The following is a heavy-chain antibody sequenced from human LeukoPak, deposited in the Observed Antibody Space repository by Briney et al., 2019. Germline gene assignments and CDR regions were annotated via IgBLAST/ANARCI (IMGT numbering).Heavy chain of an antibody. V-gene: IGHV4-4*07. CDR1: GGSISSYY. CDR3: ARGQGLQLWYPFDY. J-gene: IGHJ4*02. CDR2: IYTSGST. Sequence: SETLSLTCTVSGGSISSYYWSWIRQPAGKGLEWIGRIYTSGSTNYNPSLKSRVTMSVDTSKNQFSLKLSSVTAADTAVYYCARGQGLQLWYPFDYWGQGTLVTVSS. D-gene: IGHD5-18*01.